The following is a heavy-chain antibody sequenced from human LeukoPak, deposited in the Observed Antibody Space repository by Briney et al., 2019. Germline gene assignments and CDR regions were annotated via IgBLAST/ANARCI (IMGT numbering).Heavy chain of an antibody. CDR1: GFTVSSNY. CDR3: ARVKWERHWYYFDY. V-gene: IGHV3-53*01. CDR2: IYSGGST. D-gene: IGHD1-26*01. J-gene: IGHJ4*02. Sequence: PGGSLRLSCAASGFTVSSNYMSWVRQAPGKGLEWGSVIYSGGSTYYADSVKGRFTISRDNSKNTLYLQMNSLRAEDTAVYYCARVKWERHWYYFDYWGQGTLVTVSS.